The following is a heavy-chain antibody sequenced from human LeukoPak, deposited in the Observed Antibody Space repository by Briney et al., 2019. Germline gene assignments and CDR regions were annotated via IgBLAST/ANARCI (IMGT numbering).Heavy chain of an antibody. Sequence: SETLSLTCTVSGGSISSGGYYWSWIRQHPGKGLEWIGYIYYSGSTYYNPSLKSRVTISVDTSKNQFSLKLCSVTAADTAVYYCARSSTTTHSSSWYFGFDYWGQGTLVTVSS. CDR3: ARSSTTTHSSSWYFGFDY. CDR1: GGSISSGGYY. J-gene: IGHJ4*02. D-gene: IGHD6-13*01. CDR2: IYYSGST. V-gene: IGHV4-31*03.